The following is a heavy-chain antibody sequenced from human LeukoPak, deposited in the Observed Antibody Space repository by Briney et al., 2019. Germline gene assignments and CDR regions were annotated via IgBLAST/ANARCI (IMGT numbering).Heavy chain of an antibody. D-gene: IGHD3-3*01. CDR3: ARDFGVIIFDS. J-gene: IGHJ4*02. Sequence: PGGSLRLSCAASGFSFSSYNMNWVRQVPGKGLEWVSSVSNLHNDIYYADSVKGRFTISRDNAKNSLFLQMNSLRAEDTAVYYCARDFGVIIFDSWGQGTLVTVSS. CDR1: GFSFSSYN. CDR2: VSNLHNDI. V-gene: IGHV3-21*01.